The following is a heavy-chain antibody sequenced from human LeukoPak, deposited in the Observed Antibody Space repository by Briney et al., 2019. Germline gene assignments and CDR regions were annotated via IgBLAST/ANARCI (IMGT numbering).Heavy chain of an antibody. Sequence: PGGSLRLSCAASGFTFSSYGMHWVRQAPGKGLEWVAFIRYDGSNKYYADSVKGRFTNSRDNSKNTLYLQMNSLRAEDTAVYYCAKDRAPTSERWGQGTLVTVSS. D-gene: IGHD1-26*01. CDR3: AKDRAPTSER. CDR1: GFTFSSYG. J-gene: IGHJ4*02. V-gene: IGHV3-30*02. CDR2: IRYDGSNK.